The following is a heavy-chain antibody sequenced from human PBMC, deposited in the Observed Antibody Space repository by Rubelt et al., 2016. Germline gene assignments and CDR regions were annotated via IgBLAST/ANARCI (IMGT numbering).Heavy chain of an antibody. CDR2: IYSGGST. J-gene: IGHJ4*02. D-gene: IGHD2-15*01. Sequence: PQAPGKGLEWVSVIYSGGSTYYADSVKGRFTISRDNSKNTLYLQMNSLRAEDTAVYYCAKDRSRYCSGGSCVVDYWGQGTLVTVSS. V-gene: IGHV3-53*05. CDR3: AKDRSRYCSGGSCVVDY.